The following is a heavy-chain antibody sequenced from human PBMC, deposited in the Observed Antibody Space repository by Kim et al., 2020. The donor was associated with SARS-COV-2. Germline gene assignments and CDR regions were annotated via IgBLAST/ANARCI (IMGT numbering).Heavy chain of an antibody. CDR2: NYYSGST. D-gene: IGHD3-3*01. CDR3: ARGSGITIFGVVMIDALDI. Sequence: SETLSLTCTVSGGSISSGGYYWSWIRQHPGKGLEWIGYNYYSGSTYYNPSLKSRVTISVDTSNNQFSLKLSSVTAADTAVYYCARGSGITIFGVVMIDALDIWGQGTMVTVSS. CDR1: GGSISSGGYY. J-gene: IGHJ3*02. V-gene: IGHV4-31*03.